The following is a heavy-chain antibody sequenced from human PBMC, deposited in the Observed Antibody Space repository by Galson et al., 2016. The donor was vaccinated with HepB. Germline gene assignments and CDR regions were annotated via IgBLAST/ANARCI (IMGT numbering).Heavy chain of an antibody. V-gene: IGHV3-11*06. CDR2: LSPSTRYT. Sequence: SLRLSCAASGFSFTEYYMTWIRQAPGKGLEWLSYLSPSTRYTNSADSVKGRFTIFRDNAKNSVYLQMNSLRAEDTAVYYCARDRGYRALDLWGQGTTVTVSS. J-gene: IGHJ3*01. CDR3: ARDRGYRALDL. D-gene: IGHD3-10*01. CDR1: GFSFTEYY.